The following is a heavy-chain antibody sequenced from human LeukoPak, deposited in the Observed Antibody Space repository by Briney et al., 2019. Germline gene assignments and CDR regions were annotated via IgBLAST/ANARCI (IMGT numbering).Heavy chain of an antibody. CDR2: MNPNSGNT. CDR1: GYTFTSYD. V-gene: IGHV1-8*01. CDR3: ARGWRSCLGNWFDP. Sequence: GASVKVSCKASGYTFTSYDINWVRQATGQGLEWMGWMNPNSGNTGYAQKFQGRVTMTRNTSISTAYMELSSLRSEDTAVYYCARGWRSCLGNWFDPWGQGTLVTVSS. D-gene: IGHD2-2*01. J-gene: IGHJ5*02.